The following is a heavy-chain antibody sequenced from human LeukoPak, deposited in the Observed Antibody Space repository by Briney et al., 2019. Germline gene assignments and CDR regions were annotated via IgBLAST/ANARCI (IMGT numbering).Heavy chain of an antibody. J-gene: IGHJ6*02. V-gene: IGHV1-69*13. CDR3: AVLWFGESFMDV. CDR1: GGTFSSYA. D-gene: IGHD3-10*01. CDR2: IIPIFGTA. Sequence: ASVKVTCKASGGTFSSYAISWVRQAPGQGLEWMGGIIPIFGTANYAQKFQGRVTITADESTSTAYMELSSLRSEDTAVYYCAVLWFGESFMDVWGQGTTVTVSS.